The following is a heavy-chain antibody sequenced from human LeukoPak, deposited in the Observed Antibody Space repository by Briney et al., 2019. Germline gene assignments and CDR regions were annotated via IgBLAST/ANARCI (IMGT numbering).Heavy chain of an antibody. CDR3: AREKAAATFPYYYYYMDV. V-gene: IGHV4-31*03. CDR1: GGSMSSGGYY. CDR2: IYYSGGT. J-gene: IGHJ6*03. Sequence: SETLSLTCTVSGGSMSSGGYYGSWIRQHPGRGLEWIGYIYYSGGTYYNPSLKSRVTISVDTSKNQFSLKLSSVTAADTAVYYCAREKAAATFPYYYYYMDVWGKGTTVTVSS. D-gene: IGHD6-13*01.